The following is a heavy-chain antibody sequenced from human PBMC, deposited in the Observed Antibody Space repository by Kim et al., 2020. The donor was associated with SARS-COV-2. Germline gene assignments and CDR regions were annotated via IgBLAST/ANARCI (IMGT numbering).Heavy chain of an antibody. CDR3: ARAISVFWLTQSFTSLSS. D-gene: IGHD3-16*01. V-gene: IGHV3-30*04. CDR2: ISYEGSKK. Sequence: GGSLRLSCEASGFNFNNFGMHWVRQAPGKGLEWVAVISYEGSKKYYIDSVKGRFTISRDNSKNTLYLQMNSLRVEDTAVYYCARAISVFWLTQSFTSLSSWGQGSLVTVSS. CDR1: GFNFNNFG. J-gene: IGHJ5*02.